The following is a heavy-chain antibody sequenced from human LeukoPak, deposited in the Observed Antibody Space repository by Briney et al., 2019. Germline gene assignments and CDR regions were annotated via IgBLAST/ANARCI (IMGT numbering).Heavy chain of an antibody. CDR2: IYSGGST. D-gene: IGHD6-13*01. V-gene: IGHV3-53*01. J-gene: IGHJ4*02. Sequence: PGGSLRLSCAASGFTVSSNYMSWVRQAPGKGLEWVSVIYSGGSTYYADSVKGRFTISRDNSKNTLYLQMNSLRAEDTAVYYCARMGGIAAAPYYFDYWGQGTLVTVSS. CDR3: ARMGGIAAAPYYFDY. CDR1: GFTVSSNY.